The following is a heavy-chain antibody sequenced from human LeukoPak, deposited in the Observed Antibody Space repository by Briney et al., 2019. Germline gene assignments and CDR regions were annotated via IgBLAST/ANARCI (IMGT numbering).Heavy chain of an antibody. CDR1: GFSFTNYC. J-gene: IGHJ4*02. CDR3: ASHDAGY. Sequence: GGSLRLSCAASGFSFTNYCFHWVRQAPGKGLEWVAFIRYDGGIKYYADSVKGRFTVSRDNSKNTLYLQVNSLRPDDTALYYCASHDAGYWGQGTLVTVSS. D-gene: IGHD2-8*01. CDR2: IRYDGGIK. V-gene: IGHV3-30*02.